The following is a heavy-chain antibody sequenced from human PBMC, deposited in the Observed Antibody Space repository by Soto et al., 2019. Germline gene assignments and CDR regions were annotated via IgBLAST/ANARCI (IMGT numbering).Heavy chain of an antibody. D-gene: IGHD2-2*01. J-gene: IGHJ5*02. CDR3: AKERRDCSSTTCYFGFGP. CDR1: GYTFTSYY. CDR2: INPITGGT. V-gene: IGHV1-2*02. Sequence: GASVKVSCKASGYTFTSYYIHWVRQAPGQGLEWMGWINPITGGTNYAPKFQGRVTMTRDTSITTAYMELSRLRSDDTAVYYCAKERRDCSSTTCYFGFGPWGQGTLVTVSS.